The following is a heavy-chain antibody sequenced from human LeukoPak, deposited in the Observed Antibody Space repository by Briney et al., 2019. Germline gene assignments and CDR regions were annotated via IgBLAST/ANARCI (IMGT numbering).Heavy chain of an antibody. D-gene: IGHD2/OR15-2a*01. CDR3: ARDLPFEV. Sequence: ASVKVSCKASGYTFTNYHMHWVRQAPGQGLEWMGRIYPSSGGTNYAQKFQGRITLTTDTSINTAYMELSRLRFDDTAVYYCARDLPFEVWGQGTLVTVSS. CDR2: IYPSSGGT. V-gene: IGHV1-2*06. CDR1: GYTFTNYH. J-gene: IGHJ4*02.